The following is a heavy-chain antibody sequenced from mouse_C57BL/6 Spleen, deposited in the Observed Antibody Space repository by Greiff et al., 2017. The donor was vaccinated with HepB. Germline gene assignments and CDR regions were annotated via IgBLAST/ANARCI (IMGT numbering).Heavy chain of an antibody. CDR1: GFTFSSYT. Sequence: EVHLVESGGGLVKPGGSLKLSCAASGFTFSSYTMSWVRQTPEKRLEWVATISGGGGNTYYPDSVKGRFTISRDNAKNTLYLQMSSLRSEDTALYYCARQGFWFAYWGQGTLVTVSA. V-gene: IGHV5-9*01. CDR3: ARQGFWFAY. CDR2: ISGGGGNT. J-gene: IGHJ3*01.